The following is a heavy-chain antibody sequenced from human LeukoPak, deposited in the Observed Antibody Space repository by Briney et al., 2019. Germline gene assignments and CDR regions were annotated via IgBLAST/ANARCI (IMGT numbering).Heavy chain of an antibody. V-gene: IGHV4-34*01. CDR2: INHRGST. CDR3: ASGYSYGGNFDY. J-gene: IGHJ4*02. Sequence: SETLSLTCAVYGDSFSGYYWSWIRQPPGKGLEWIAEINHRGSTYYNPSLKSRVTISVDRSKNQFSLKLSSVTAADTAVYYCASGYSYGGNFDYWGQGTLVTVSS. D-gene: IGHD5-18*01. CDR1: GDSFSGYY.